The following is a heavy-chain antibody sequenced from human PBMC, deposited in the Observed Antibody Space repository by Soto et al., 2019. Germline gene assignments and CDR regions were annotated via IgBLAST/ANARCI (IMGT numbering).Heavy chain of an antibody. CDR2: IWYDGSNK. V-gene: IGHV3-33*01. D-gene: IGHD6-13*01. Sequence: GGSLRLSCAASGFTFSSYGMHWVHQAPGKGLEWVAVIWYDGSNKYYADSVKGRFTISRDNSKNTLYLQMNSLRAEDTAVYYCARGDSSSWADAFDIWGQGTMVTVSS. CDR3: ARGDSSSWADAFDI. CDR1: GFTFSSYG. J-gene: IGHJ3*02.